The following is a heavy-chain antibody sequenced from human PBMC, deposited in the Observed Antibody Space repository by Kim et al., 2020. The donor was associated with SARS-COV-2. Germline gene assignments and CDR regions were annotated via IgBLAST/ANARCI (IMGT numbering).Heavy chain of an antibody. CDR1: GFTFSSYA. J-gene: IGHJ6*02. Sequence: GGSLRLSCAASGFTFSSYAMIWVRQAPGKGLEWVSAIGFNGGTTFYTDSAMGRFTTSRDNSKNTLFLQMNSLIAGDTAAYYCVKRQYSNSGPLDVWGQGT. V-gene: IGHV3-23*01. CDR3: VKRQYSNSGPLDV. D-gene: IGHD3-10*01. CDR2: IGFNGGTT.